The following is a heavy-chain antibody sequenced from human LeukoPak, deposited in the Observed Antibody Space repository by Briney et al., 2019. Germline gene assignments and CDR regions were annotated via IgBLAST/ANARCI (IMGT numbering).Heavy chain of an antibody. V-gene: IGHV3-23*01. CDR3: ARGLDY. CDR2: ISGSGGST. CDR1: GFSFSNYG. Sequence: GGSLRLSCAASGFSFSNYGMHWVRQAPGKGLEWVSVISGSGGSTYYADSVKGRFTISRDNTKNTLYLQMNSLRAEDTAVYYCARGLDYWGQGTLVTVSS. J-gene: IGHJ4*02.